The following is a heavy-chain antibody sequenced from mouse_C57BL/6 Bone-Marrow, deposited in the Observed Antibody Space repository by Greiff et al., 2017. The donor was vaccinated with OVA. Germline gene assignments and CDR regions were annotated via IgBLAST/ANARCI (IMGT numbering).Heavy chain of an antibody. D-gene: IGHD1-1*01. CDR2: IYPGSGST. CDR3: ARSPLILRYWYFDV. Sequence: QVQLQQPGAELVKPGASVKMSCKASGYTFTSYWITWVKQRPGQGLEWIGDIYPGSGSTNYNEKFKGKATLTVDTSSSTAYMQLRSLTSEDSAVYDCARSPLILRYWYFDVWGTGTTVTVSS. CDR1: GYTFTSYW. V-gene: IGHV1-55*01. J-gene: IGHJ1*03.